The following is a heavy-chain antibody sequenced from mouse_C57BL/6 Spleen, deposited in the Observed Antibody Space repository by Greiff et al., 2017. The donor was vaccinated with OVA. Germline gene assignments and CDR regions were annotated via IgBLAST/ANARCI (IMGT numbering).Heavy chain of an antibody. CDR1: GYTFTSYW. CDR3: ARTTAYYAMDY. J-gene: IGHJ4*01. Sequence: VQLQQPGTELVKPGASVKLSCKASGYTFTSYWMHWVKQRPGQGLEWIGNINPSNGGTNYNEKFKSKATLTLDKSSSTAYMQLSSLTSEYSAVYYCARTTAYYAMDYWGQGTSVTVSS. CDR2: INPSNGGT. D-gene: IGHD1-2*01. V-gene: IGHV1-53*01.